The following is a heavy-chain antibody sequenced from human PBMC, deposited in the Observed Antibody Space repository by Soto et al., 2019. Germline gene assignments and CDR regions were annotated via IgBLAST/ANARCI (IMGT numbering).Heavy chain of an antibody. V-gene: IGHV3-30*18. CDR1: GFTFSSYG. CDR2: ISHDGSNT. J-gene: IGHJ1*01. Sequence: QVQLVESGGGVVQPGRSLRLSCAASGFTFSSYGMHWVRQAPGKGLEWVATISHDGSNTYYADSVKGRFSISRDNSKNALYLQMTSLSAEDTAVYYSAKERQWLALLHVWGQGTLVTVSS. D-gene: IGHD6-19*01. CDR3: AKERQWLALLHV.